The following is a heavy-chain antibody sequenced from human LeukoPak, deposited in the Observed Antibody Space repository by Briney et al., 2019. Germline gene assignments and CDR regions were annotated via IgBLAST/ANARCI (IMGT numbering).Heavy chain of an antibody. Sequence: PGGSLRLSCAASGFTFSNYAMTWVRQVPGKGLEWVSGISGTGGTTNYADSVKGRFPISRDNSKNTLYLQMSSLRAEDMAVYYCAKTLTTVTILDAFDIWGQGTMVTVSS. V-gene: IGHV3-23*01. CDR2: ISGTGGTT. D-gene: IGHD4-17*01. J-gene: IGHJ3*02. CDR1: GFTFSNYA. CDR3: AKTLTTVTILDAFDI.